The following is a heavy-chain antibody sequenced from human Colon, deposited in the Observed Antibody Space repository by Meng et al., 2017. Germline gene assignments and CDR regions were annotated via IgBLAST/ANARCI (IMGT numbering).Heavy chain of an antibody. CDR2: IDHRGSA. CDR3: ARHGGYYQDF. J-gene: IGHJ4*02. Sequence: QVQLRGSGPGLVKPSQSLSLACSVSGASGSVNSYWSWVRQPPGRGLEWIGQIDHRGSAYYRPSLNSRVTMSLGKSRNQFSLRLTSVTAADTAVYYCARHGGYYQDFWGQGTLVTVSS. D-gene: IGHD4-23*01. V-gene: IGHV4-4*02. CDR1: GASGSVNSY.